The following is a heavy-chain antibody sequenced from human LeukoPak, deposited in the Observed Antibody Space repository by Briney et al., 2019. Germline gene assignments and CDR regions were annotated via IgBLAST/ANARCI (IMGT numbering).Heavy chain of an antibody. J-gene: IGHJ5*02. CDR2: ISGSGGST. CDR1: GSTFSSYA. D-gene: IGHD3-10*01. Sequence: GGSLRLSCAASGSTFSSYAMSWVRQAPGKGLEWVSAISGSGGSTYYADSVKGRFTISRDNAKNSLYLQMNSLRAEDTAVYYCARDSGALWFGELSRWFDPWGQGTLATVSS. V-gene: IGHV3-23*01. CDR3: ARDSGALWFGELSRWFDP.